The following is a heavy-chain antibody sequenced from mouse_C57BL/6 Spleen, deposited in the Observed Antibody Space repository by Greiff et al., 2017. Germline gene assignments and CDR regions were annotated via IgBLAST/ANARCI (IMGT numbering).Heavy chain of an antibody. CDR1: GFTFSDYY. J-gene: IGHJ2*01. Sequence: EVTLVESEGGLVQPGSSMKLSCTASGFTFSDYYMAWVRQVPETGLEWVANINYDGSSTYYLDSLKSRFLISRDNEKNILYLQMSSLKSEDTATYYCARGEYEDYFDYWGQGTTLTVSS. V-gene: IGHV5-16*01. CDR3: ARGEYEDYFDY. D-gene: IGHD2-10*02. CDR2: INYDGSST.